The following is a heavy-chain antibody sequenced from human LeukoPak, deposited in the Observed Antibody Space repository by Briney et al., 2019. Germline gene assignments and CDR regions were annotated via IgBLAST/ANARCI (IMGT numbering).Heavy chain of an antibody. J-gene: IGHJ4*02. CDR3: ARATSRTRTYYYDSSGYYYGY. D-gene: IGHD3-22*01. V-gene: IGHV1-18*01. Sequence: ASVKVSCKASGYTFTSYGISWVRQAPGQGLEWMGWISAYNGNTNYAQKLQGRVTMTTDTSTSTAYMELRSLRSEDTAVYYCARATSRTRTYYYDSSGYYYGYWGQGTLVTVSS. CDR2: ISAYNGNT. CDR1: GYTFTSYG.